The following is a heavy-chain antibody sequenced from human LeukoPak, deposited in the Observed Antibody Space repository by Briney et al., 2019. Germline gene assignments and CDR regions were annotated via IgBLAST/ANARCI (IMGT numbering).Heavy chain of an antibody. CDR1: GFTFTYAW. V-gene: IGHV3-15*01. J-gene: IGHJ6*02. D-gene: IGHD3-10*01. Sequence: GGSLRLSCAASGFTFTYAWMSWVRQAPGKGLEWVAQIQSKSDGGAVAYAASVKGRFTTSRDDSKETLYLQMNSLKTEDTAVYYCTTMYSGGMAVWGHGTTVTVSS. CDR2: IQSKSDGGAV. CDR3: TTMYSGGMAV.